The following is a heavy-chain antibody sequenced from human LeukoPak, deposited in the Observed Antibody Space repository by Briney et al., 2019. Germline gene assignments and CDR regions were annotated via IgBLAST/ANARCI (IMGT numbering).Heavy chain of an antibody. D-gene: IGHD6-13*01. V-gene: IGHV1-2*02. CDR1: GYIFSDYY. Sequence: ASVKVSCKASGYIFSDYYMHWVRQAPGQGLEWLGWINPKSGAADYAQQFRGRVTMTRDTSINTDYMEMKRVTSDDTAVYYCARDLFRSWHLLDYWGQGTLVTVSS. CDR3: ARDLFRSWHLLDY. J-gene: IGHJ4*02. CDR2: INPKSGAA.